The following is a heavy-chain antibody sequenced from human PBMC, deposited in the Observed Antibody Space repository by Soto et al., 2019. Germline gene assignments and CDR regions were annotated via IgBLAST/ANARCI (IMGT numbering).Heavy chain of an antibody. CDR1: GFTFSSYG. CDR3: ASIVDSSPPPENDAFDI. D-gene: IGHD6-13*01. J-gene: IGHJ3*02. CDR2: IWYDGSNK. V-gene: IGHV3-33*08. Sequence: GGSLRLSCAASGFTFSSYGMHWVRPAPGKGLEWVAVIWYDGSNKYYEDSVKGRFTISRDNSKNTLYLQMNSLRAEDTAVYYCASIVDSSPPPENDAFDIWGQGTRVTVSS.